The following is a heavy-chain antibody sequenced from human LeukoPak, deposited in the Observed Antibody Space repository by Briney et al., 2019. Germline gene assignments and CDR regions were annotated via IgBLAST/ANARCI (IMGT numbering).Heavy chain of an antibody. V-gene: IGHV4-39*01. CDR2: IHDSGST. D-gene: IGHD4-23*01. Sequence: WVRQAPGKGLEWIGTIHDSGSTYYNPSLKSRVTISVDTSKNQFSLKLKSVTAADTAVYYCARDYGGSSPFDYWGQGTLVTVSS. CDR3: ARDYGGSSPFDY. J-gene: IGHJ4*02.